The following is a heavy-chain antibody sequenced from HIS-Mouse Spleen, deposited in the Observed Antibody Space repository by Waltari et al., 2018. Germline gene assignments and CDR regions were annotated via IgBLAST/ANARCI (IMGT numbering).Heavy chain of an antibody. CDR1: GGSISSSSYY. J-gene: IGHJ2*01. CDR2: IYSRGIT. D-gene: IGHD6-13*01. Sequence: QLQLQESGPGLVKPSETLSLTCTVPGGSISSSSYYWVWIRQPPGKGLEWIGSIYSRGITYYNRALKSRVTISVDTSKNQFSLKLSSVTAADTAVYYCAREIPYSSSWYDWYFDLWGRGTLVTVSS. V-gene: IGHV4-39*07. CDR3: AREIPYSSSWYDWYFDL.